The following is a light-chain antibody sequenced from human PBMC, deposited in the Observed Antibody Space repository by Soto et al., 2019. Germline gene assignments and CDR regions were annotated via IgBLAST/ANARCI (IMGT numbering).Light chain of an antibody. CDR2: DVS. V-gene: IGLV2-14*01. J-gene: IGLJ1*01. Sequence: QPASVSGSPGQSITISCTGSSSDVGGYNYVSWYQQHPGKAPKLMIYDVSNRPSGVSNRFSGSKSGNTASLTITGLQAEDEADYYCSSYTSSSTLYVFGTGTKVTVL. CDR1: SSDVGGYNY. CDR3: SSYTSSSTLYV.